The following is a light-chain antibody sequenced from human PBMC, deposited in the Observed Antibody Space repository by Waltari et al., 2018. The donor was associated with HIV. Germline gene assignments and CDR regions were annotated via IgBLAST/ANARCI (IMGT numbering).Light chain of an antibody. J-gene: IGKJ1*01. Sequence: DIQMTQSPASLSASVGDRLPITCRSSQTISRYLNWYQQKPGEAPKLLIYIVSNLQTGVPSRFSGSGSGTEFTLTISYLQPEDFATYYCQQTYDNPRTFGQGTKVEIK. CDR3: QQTYDNPRT. CDR2: IVS. V-gene: IGKV1-39*01. CDR1: QTISRY.